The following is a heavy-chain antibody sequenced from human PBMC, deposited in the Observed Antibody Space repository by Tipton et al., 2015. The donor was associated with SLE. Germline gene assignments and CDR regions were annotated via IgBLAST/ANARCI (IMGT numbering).Heavy chain of an antibody. Sequence: SLRLSCAASGFTFSSYWMHWVRQAPGKGLVWVSRINSDGGSTSYADSVKGRFTISRDNAKNTLYLQMNSLRAEDTAVYYCASAMTTVTTVDLWGRGTLVTVSS. J-gene: IGHJ2*01. D-gene: IGHD4-17*01. CDR1: GFTFSSYW. V-gene: IGHV3-74*01. CDR2: INSDGGST. CDR3: ASAMTTVTTVDL.